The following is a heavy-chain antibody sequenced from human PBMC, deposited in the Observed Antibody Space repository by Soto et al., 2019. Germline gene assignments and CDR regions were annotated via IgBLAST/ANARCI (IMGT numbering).Heavy chain of an antibody. CDR1: GYTFTSYY. D-gene: IGHD3-9*01. J-gene: IGHJ4*02. CDR2: INPSGGGT. Sequence: ASVKVSCKASGYTFTSYYMHWVRQAPGQGLEWMGIINPSGGGTSYAQKFQGRVTMTRDTSTSTVYMELSSLRSEDTAVYYCARDGETRYYDILTGYYLYLDYWGQGTLVTVAS. V-gene: IGHV1-46*01. CDR3: ARDGETRYYDILTGYYLYLDY.